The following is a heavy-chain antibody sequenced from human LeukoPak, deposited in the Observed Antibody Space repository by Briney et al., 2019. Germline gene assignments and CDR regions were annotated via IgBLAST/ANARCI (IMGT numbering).Heavy chain of an antibody. CDR2: IWHDGSNE. CDR3: ARDPGGSPFDY. V-gene: IGHV3-33*01. Sequence: GSSLRLSCAASGFTFGTCGMHWVRQAPGKGLEWVAVIWHDGSNENYVDSVKGRFTISRDNSKNTLYLQMNSLRVEDTAVYYCARDPGGSPFDYWGQGVLVTVSS. J-gene: IGHJ4*02. D-gene: IGHD1-26*01. CDR1: GFTFGTCG.